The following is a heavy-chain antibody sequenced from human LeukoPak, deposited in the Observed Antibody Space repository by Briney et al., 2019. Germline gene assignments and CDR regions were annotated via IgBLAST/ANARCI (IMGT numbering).Heavy chain of an antibody. V-gene: IGHV3-7*05. CDR3: AKDSYSKGDY. J-gene: IGHJ4*02. CDR1: GFTFSNYW. CDR2: IKQDGSES. D-gene: IGHD4-11*01. Sequence: PGGSLRLSCAASGFTFSNYWMSWVRQAPGKGLEWVANIKQDGSESNYVGSVKGRFTISRDNAKYSLYLQMNSLRAEDTAVYYCAKDSYSKGDYWGQGTLVTVSS.